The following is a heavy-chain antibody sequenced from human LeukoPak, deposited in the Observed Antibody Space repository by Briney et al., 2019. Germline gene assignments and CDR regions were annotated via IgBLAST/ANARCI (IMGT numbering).Heavy chain of an antibody. V-gene: IGHV4-30-2*01. CDR3: ARAKYYYGSGSPHFDY. Sequence: SQTLSLTCAVSGGSISSGGYSWSWIRQPPGKGLEWIGYIYHSGSTYYNPSLKSRVTISVDRSKNQFSLKLSSVTAADPAVYYRARAKYYYGSGSPHFDYWGQGTLVTVSS. J-gene: IGHJ4*02. CDR2: IYHSGST. CDR1: GGSISSGGYS. D-gene: IGHD3-10*01.